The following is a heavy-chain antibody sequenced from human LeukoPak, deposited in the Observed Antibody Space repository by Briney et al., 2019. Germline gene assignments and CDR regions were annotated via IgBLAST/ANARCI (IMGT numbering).Heavy chain of an antibody. CDR1: GFIFSDYY. J-gene: IGHJ4*02. CDR2: ISSNGSSI. V-gene: IGHV3-11*04. Sequence: GGSLRLSCAASGFIFSDYYMSWIRQAQGKGLEWVSYISSNGSSIYYADSVKGRFTISRDNANNSLYLQMNSLRAEDTAVYYCARESNSSGWYLGGFDYWGQGALVTVSS. D-gene: IGHD6-19*01. CDR3: ARESNSSGWYLGGFDY.